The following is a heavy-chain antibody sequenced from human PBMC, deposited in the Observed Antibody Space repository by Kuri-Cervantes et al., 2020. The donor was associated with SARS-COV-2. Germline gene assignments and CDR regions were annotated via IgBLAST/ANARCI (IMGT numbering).Heavy chain of an antibody. Sequence: GESLKISCKGSGYSFTNFWISWVRQMPGKGLEWMGNIDPRDSYTNYSPSFQGYVTISADKSISTAYLQWSSLRASDTAVYFCARHAPPTGIVVVPAAIYYGMDVWGQGTTVTVSS. CDR3: ARHAPPTGIVVVPAAIYYGMDV. CDR1: GYSFTNFW. D-gene: IGHD2-2*01. V-gene: IGHV5-10-1*01. CDR2: IDPRDSYT. J-gene: IGHJ6*02.